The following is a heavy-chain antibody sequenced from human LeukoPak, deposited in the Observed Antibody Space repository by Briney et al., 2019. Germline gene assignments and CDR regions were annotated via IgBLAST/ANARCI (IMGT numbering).Heavy chain of an antibody. V-gene: IGHV4-59*01. D-gene: IGHD6-13*01. CDR2: IYYSGTT. CDR1: GGSISSYY. J-gene: IGHJ4*02. Sequence: SETLSLTCTVAGGSISSYYWSWIRQPPGKGLEWIGYIYYSGTTNYNPSLKSRVTISVDTSKNQFSLKLSSVTAADTAVYYGARGVYIAAAQYGYWGQGTLVTVSS. CDR3: ARGVYIAAAQYGY.